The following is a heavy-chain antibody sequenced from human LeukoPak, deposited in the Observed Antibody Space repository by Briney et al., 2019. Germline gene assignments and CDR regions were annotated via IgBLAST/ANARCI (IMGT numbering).Heavy chain of an antibody. D-gene: IGHD2-15*01. CDR2: IKQDGSEK. CDR1: GFTVSSNY. V-gene: IGHV3-7*01. J-gene: IGHJ4*02. Sequence: GGSLRLSCAASGFTVSSNYMSWVRQAPGKGLEWVANIKQDGSEKYYVDSVKGRFTISRDNAKNSLYLQMNSLRAEDTAVYYCVVGVYWGQGSLVTVSS. CDR3: VVGVY.